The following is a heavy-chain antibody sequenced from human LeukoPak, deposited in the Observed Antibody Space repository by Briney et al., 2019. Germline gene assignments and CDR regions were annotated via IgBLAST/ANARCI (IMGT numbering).Heavy chain of an antibody. Sequence: GESLKISCKGSGYTFTKYWITWVRQMPGKGLEWMGRIDPSDSYSDYSPSFQGHVTVSVDKSISTAYLEWSSLKASDTAMYYCARQYGSGSSISPDFDYWGQGTLVTVSS. D-gene: IGHD6-19*01. CDR3: ARQYGSGSSISPDFDY. J-gene: IGHJ4*02. CDR1: GYTFTKYW. CDR2: IDPSDSYS. V-gene: IGHV5-10-1*01.